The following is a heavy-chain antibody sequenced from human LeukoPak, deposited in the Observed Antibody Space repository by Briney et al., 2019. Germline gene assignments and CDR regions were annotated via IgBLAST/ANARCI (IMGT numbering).Heavy chain of an antibody. CDR2: INPNSGGT. CDR3: ATLEMATIALY. V-gene: IGHV1-2*06. J-gene: IGHJ4*02. CDR1: GYTFTGYY. Sequence: GASVKVSCKASGYTFTGYYMHWVRQAPGQGLVWMGRINPNSGGTNYAQKFQGRVTMTRDTSISTAYMELSRLRSDDTAVYYCATLEMATIALYWGQGTLVTVSS. D-gene: IGHD5-24*01.